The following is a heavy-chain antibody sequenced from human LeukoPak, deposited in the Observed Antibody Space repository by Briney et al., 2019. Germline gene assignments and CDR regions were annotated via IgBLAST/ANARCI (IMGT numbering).Heavy chain of an antibody. V-gene: IGHV3-48*01. CDR1: GFTFSSYS. D-gene: IGHD6-13*01. Sequence: GGSLRLSCAASGFTFSSYSMNWVRQAPGKGLEWVSYISSSSSTIYYADSVKGRFTISRDNAKNSLYLQMNSLRAEDTAVYYCARDPAGYSSSWISRYYYYYMDVWGKGATVTISS. J-gene: IGHJ6*03. CDR3: ARDPAGYSSSWISRYYYYYMDV. CDR2: ISSSSSTI.